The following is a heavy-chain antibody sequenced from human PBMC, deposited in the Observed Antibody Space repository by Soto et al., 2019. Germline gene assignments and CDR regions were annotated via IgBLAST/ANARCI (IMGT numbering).Heavy chain of an antibody. D-gene: IGHD1-1*01. Sequence: SETLSLTCTVSGGSISGYYWRWIRQPPGKGLEWVGYVSYSGSPNYNPSLKSRVTISIDTSQNQFSLKLSSVTAADTAVYYCGGAGIRRPTTAFDYCGQALLVTVCS. V-gene: IGHV4-59*01. CDR1: GGSISGYY. J-gene: IGHJ4*02. CDR2: VSYSGSP. CDR3: GGAGIRRPTTAFDY.